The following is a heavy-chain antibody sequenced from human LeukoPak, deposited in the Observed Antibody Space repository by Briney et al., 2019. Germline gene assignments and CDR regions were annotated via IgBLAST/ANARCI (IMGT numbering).Heavy chain of an antibody. V-gene: IGHV3-7*01. J-gene: IGHJ4*02. CDR3: ADLGTSD. CDR2: INSDGSAK. Sequence: PGGSLRLSCAVSGFRFSSQWMTWVRQAPGTGLEWVASINSDGSAKYHVDSVKGRFTISRDNAKNSVYLQMSILRAEDTAVYYCADLGTSDCGQGTLVTVSS. CDR1: GFRFSSQW. D-gene: IGHD1-7*01.